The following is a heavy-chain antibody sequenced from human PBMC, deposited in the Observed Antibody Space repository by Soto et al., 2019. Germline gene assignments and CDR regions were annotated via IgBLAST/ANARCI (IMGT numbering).Heavy chain of an antibody. D-gene: IGHD3-16*02. Sequence: ESLKISCKGSGYSFTSYWIGWVRQMPGKGLEWMGIIYPGDSDTRYSPSFQGQVTISADKSISTAYLQWSSLKASDTAMYYCARLNIEGDYYYYYMDVWGKGTTVTVSS. CDR1: GYSFTSYW. V-gene: IGHV5-51*01. CDR3: ARLNIEGDYYYYYMDV. J-gene: IGHJ6*03. CDR2: IYPGDSDT.